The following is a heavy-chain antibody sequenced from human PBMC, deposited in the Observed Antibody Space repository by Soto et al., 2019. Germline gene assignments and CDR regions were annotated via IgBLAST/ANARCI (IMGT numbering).Heavy chain of an antibody. D-gene: IGHD5-12*01. J-gene: IGHJ6*02. CDR2: ISSSSSYI. CDR3: ARDANPRGYDREVMAV. V-gene: IGHV3-21*01. Sequence: EVQLVESGGGLVKPGGSLRLSCAASGFTFSSYSMNWVRQAPGKGLEWVSSISSSSSYIYYADSVKGRFTISRDNAKNSLRLQMNSLRAEDTAVYYCARDANPRGYDREVMAVWGQGTTVTVSS. CDR1: GFTFSSYS.